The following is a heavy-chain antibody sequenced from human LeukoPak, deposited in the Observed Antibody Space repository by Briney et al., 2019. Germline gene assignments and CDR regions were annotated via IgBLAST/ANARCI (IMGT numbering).Heavy chain of an antibody. CDR3: ARIAVTGYYFDY. CDR1: GFTFSDHY. J-gene: IGHJ4*02. Sequence: GGSLRLSCAASGFTFSDHYMDWVRQAPGKGLEWVGRSRNKANSYTTEYAASVKGRFTISRDVSKNSLYLQMDSLRTEDTAVYYCARIAVTGYYFDYWGQGTLVTVSS. D-gene: IGHD4-17*01. V-gene: IGHV3-72*01. CDR2: SRNKANSYTT.